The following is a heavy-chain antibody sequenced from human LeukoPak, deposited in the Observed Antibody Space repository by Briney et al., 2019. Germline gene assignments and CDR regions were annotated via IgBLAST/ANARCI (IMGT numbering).Heavy chain of an antibody. CDR1: GYTFTAYY. CDR2: IYLNSGGT. Sequence: ASVKVSCKASGYTFTAYYMHWVRQAPGQGLEWMGWIYLNSGGTNYAKKFQDRVTMTRDTSISTAYMELSRLRSDDTAVYYCARVRDNAFDVWGHGTMVSVSS. V-gene: IGHV1-2*02. D-gene: IGHD2-15*01. J-gene: IGHJ3*01. CDR3: ARVRDNAFDV.